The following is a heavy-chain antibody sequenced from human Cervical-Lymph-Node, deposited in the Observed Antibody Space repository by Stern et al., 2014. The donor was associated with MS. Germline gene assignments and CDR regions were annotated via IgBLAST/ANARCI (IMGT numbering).Heavy chain of an antibody. V-gene: IGHV3-30*18. J-gene: IGHJ4*02. CDR2: ISYGGGLQ. Sequence: QVQLVQSGGDVVQPGMSLRLSCVGSGFTFSSYGMQWVRQAPGKWLEWVTVISYGGGLQYYADSVKGRFTISRDNYRNTLYLEMNSLRPEDTAVYYCAKEGGLGMVGNEYDHWGQGTLVTVSS. D-gene: IGHD1-26*01. CDR3: AKEGGLGMVGNEYDH. CDR1: GFTFSSYG.